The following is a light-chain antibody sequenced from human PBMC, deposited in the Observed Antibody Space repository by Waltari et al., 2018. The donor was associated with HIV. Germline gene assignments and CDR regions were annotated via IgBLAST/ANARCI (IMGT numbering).Light chain of an antibody. V-gene: IGKV3-11*01. CDR3: QQRSNWPPLAT. J-gene: IGKJ3*01. CDR2: DVD. CDR1: QSVSSD. Sequence: EIVLTQSPATLSLSPGERGTLSCRASQSVSSDLAWYQQKPGQAPRLLIYDVDKRATGIPARFSGSGSGTDFTLTISSLQPEDFAVYYCQQRSNWPPLATFGPGTKVDIK.